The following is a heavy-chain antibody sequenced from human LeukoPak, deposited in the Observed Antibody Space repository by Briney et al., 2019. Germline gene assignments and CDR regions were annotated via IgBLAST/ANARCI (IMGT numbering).Heavy chain of an antibody. V-gene: IGHV3-23*01. CDR2: TSGSGGST. J-gene: IGHJ4*02. CDR1: GFTFSSYA. CDR3: AKGYSSSSLIDY. Sequence: GGSVRLSCAASGFTFSSYAMSWVRQAPGKGLEWVSATSGSGGSTYYADSVKGRFTISRDNSKNTLYLEMNSLRAEDTAVYYCAKGYSSSSLIDYWGQGTLVTVSS. D-gene: IGHD6-6*01.